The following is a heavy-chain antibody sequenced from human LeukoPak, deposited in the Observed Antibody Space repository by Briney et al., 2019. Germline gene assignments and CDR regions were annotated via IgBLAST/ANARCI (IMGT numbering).Heavy chain of an antibody. CDR1: GGTLSSYA. D-gene: IGHD5-12*01. Sequence: ASVKVSCKASGGTLSSYAISWVRQAPGQGLEWMGGIIPIFGTANYAQKFQGRVTITADESTSTAYMELSSLRSEDTAVYYCARPGRGGYDFYYYGMDVWGQGTTVTVSS. V-gene: IGHV1-69*13. CDR2: IIPIFGTA. CDR3: ARPGRGGYDFYYYGMDV. J-gene: IGHJ6*02.